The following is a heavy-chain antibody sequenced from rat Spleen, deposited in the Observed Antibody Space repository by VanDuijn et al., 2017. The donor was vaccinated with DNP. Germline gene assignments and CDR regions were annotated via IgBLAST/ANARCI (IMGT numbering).Heavy chain of an antibody. CDR2: ISPGGGNI. V-gene: IGHV5S11*01. CDR1: GFTFSNYY. Sequence: EVQLVESGGGLVQPGRSLKLSCAASGFTFSNYYIAWVRQAPAKGLEWVAAISPGGGNIYYRDSVKGRFTISRDNAKSTLYLQMDSLRSEETATYYCAKAGGYSPWYFDYWGQGVMVTVSS. D-gene: IGHD1-11*01. CDR3: AKAGGYSPWYFDY. J-gene: IGHJ2*01.